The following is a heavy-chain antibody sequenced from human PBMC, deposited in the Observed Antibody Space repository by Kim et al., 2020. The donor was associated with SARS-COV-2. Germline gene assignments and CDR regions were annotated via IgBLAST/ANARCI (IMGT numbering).Heavy chain of an antibody. CDR2: IKHDANEK. CDR3: ARISGGLGAAQWTLDS. Sequence: GGSLRLSCIASGFTFSHYWMSWVRQAPGKGLEWVANIKHDANEKYYVDSVNGQFRISRDNDKNSLYPHMSSLRAENTAMDYCARISGGLGAAQWTLDS. V-gene: IGHV3-7*03. D-gene: IGHD1-26*01. CDR1: GFTFSHYW. J-gene: IGHJ5*01.